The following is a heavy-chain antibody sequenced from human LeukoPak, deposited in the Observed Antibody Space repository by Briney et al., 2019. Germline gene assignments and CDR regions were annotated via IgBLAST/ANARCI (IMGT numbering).Heavy chain of an antibody. V-gene: IGHV3-23*01. D-gene: IGHD2-2*01. J-gene: IGHJ4*02. Sequence: VVSLRRSCAASGFTFNNFAMSWVGQAPGKGLEGVSTISGSGVSTYYAESVKGRFVISRDKSKETVYLQMNSLRAEDTAVYYCGRDAYHSPRAHIDYWGQGTPVTVSS. CDR1: GFTFNNFA. CDR3: GRDAYHSPRAHIDY. CDR2: ISGSGVST.